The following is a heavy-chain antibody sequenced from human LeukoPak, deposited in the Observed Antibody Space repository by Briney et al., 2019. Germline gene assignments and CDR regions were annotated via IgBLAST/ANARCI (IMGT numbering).Heavy chain of an antibody. D-gene: IGHD3-3*01. CDR3: AREVRAFLERESYYYYYYMDV. CDR2: ISAYNGNT. J-gene: IGHJ6*03. V-gene: IGHV1-18*01. CDR1: GYTFTSYG. Sequence: GASVKVSCKASGYTFTSYGISWVRQAPGQGLEWMGWISAYNGNTNYAQKLQGRVTMTTDTSTSTAYMELRSLRSDDTAVYYCAREVRAFLERESYYYYYYMDVWGKGTTVTVSS.